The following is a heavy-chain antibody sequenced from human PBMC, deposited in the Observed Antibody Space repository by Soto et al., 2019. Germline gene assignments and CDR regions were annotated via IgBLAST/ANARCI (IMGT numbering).Heavy chain of an antibody. Sequence: EVQLVESGGDLVEPGGSLRLSCAASGFTFSTAWINWVRQTPGKGLEWVGRIKSKIDGGTTDFAAFVQGRFAISRDDSQDPALKQMNSLKSEDTRRYYRKASSHFFSRFSRFCLWGRGTLVIVSS. D-gene: IGHD3-16*01. J-gene: IGHJ4*01. CDR3: KASSHFFSRFSRFCL. CDR2: IKSKIDGGTT. CDR1: GFTFSTAW. V-gene: IGHV3-15*07.